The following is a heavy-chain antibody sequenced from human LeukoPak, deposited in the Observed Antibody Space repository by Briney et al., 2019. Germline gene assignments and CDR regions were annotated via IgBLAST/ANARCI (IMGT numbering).Heavy chain of an antibody. CDR1: GFTFGDYA. CDR2: IRSEAYGGTT. V-gene: IGHV3-49*03. CDR3: TSIRDGYNYVQFSY. Sequence: GGSLRLSCTASGFTFGDYAMSWFRQAPGKGLEWVGFIRSEAYGGTTEYAASVKGRFTISRDDSKSIAYLQMNSLKTEDTAVYYCTSIRDGYNYVQFSYWGQGTLVTVSS. D-gene: IGHD5-24*01. J-gene: IGHJ4*02.